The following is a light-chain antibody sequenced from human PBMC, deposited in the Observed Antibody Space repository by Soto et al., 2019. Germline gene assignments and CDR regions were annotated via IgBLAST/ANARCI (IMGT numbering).Light chain of an antibody. V-gene: IGLV1-40*01. CDR3: QVWDSSNGHPI. CDR1: SSNIGAGYD. CDR2: GNS. J-gene: IGLJ2*01. Sequence: QSVLTQPPSVSGAPGQRVTISCTGSSSNIGAGYDVHWYQQLPGTAPKLLIYGNSNRPSGVPDRFSGSKSGTSASLAITGLQAEDEADYYCQVWDSSNGHPIFGGGTKLTVL.